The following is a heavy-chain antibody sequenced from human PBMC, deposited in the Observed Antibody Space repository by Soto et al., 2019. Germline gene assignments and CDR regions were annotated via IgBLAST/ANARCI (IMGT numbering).Heavy chain of an antibody. J-gene: IGHJ5*02. CDR1: ESTFMNYY. CDR3: VRMASSGTLNWFDP. D-gene: IGHD1-1*01. CDR2: MSPNSGNT. V-gene: IGHV1-8*01. Sequence: ASVKVSCKASESTFMNYYISWVRQATGQGLEWMGWMSPNSGNTGYALKFQGRVSMTRNTSIYTVYLELSSLASDDTAVYYCVRMASSGTLNWFDPWGQGTLVTVSS.